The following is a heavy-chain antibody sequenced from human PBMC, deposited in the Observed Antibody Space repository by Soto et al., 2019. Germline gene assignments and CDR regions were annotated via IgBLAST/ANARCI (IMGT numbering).Heavy chain of an antibody. CDR3: VKDSPTGPFDF. V-gene: IGHV3-30*18. J-gene: IGHJ4*02. CDR2: ISHDGSNA. D-gene: IGHD1-1*01. Sequence: QVQLVESGGGVVQPGRSLRLSCAASEFNFRTYVMHWVRQAPGKGLAWVALISHDGSNAKYADSTMGRFTISRDNSKDTLYLQMNSLRAEATAVYFCVKDSPTGPFDFWGQGAPVTVSS. CDR1: EFNFRTYV.